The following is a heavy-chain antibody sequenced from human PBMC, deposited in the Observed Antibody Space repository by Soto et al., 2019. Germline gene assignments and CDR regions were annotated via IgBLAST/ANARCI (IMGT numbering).Heavy chain of an antibody. CDR1: GYTFTSYA. CDR3: SGSCPPAGY. CDR2: ISAYNGNT. J-gene: IGHJ4*02. V-gene: IGHV1-18*01. Sequence: QVQLVQSGAEVKKPGASVKVSCKASGYTFTSYAISWVRQAPGQGLEWMGWISAYNGNTNYAQMLQARVNMTTDTATATAYMEPGSLSSDDTAVYYCSGSCPPAGYWGQGSLVTVSS.